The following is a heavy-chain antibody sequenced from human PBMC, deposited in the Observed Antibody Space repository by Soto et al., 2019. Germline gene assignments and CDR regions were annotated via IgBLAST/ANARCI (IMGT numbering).Heavy chain of an antibody. Sequence: QVQLQESGPGLVKPSETLSLTCTVSGGSISSYYWSWIRQPPGKGLEWIGYIYYSGSTNYNPSLKSRVNISVGTSKNQFSLKLSSVTAADTAVYYCASFANFGEQYYFDYWGQGTLVTVSS. CDR1: GGSISSYY. CDR2: IYYSGST. J-gene: IGHJ4*02. D-gene: IGHD3-3*01. CDR3: ASFANFGEQYYFDY. V-gene: IGHV4-59*01.